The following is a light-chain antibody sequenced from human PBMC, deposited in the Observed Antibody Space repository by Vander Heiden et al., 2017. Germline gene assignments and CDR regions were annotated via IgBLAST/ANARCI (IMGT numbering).Light chain of an antibody. Sequence: DIVLTQSPGTLSQSPGERATLSCRASQSVSSSYLAWYQQKPGQAPRFLIYGASSRATGIPDRFSGSGSGTDFTLTISRLEPEDFAVYYCQQYGSSQTFGQGTKVEIK. CDR1: QSVSSSY. V-gene: IGKV3-20*01. CDR3: QQYGSSQT. J-gene: IGKJ1*01. CDR2: GAS.